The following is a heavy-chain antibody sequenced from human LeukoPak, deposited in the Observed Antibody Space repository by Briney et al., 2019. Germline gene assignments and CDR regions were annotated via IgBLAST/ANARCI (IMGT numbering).Heavy chain of an antibody. D-gene: IGHD3-22*01. V-gene: IGHV3-7*01. CDR2: IKQDGSEK. J-gene: IGHJ4*02. CDR1: GFTFSRYW. Sequence: PGGSLRLSCAASGFTFSRYWMSWVRQAPGKGLEWVANIKQDGSEKYYVDSVKGRFTISRDNAKNSLYLQMNSLRAEDTAVYYCAREEDYDGSGSYGPFDYWGQGTLVTVSS. CDR3: AREEDYDGSGSYGPFDY.